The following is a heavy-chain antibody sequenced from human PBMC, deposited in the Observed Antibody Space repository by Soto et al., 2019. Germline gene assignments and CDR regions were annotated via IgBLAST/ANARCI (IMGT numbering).Heavy chain of an antibody. Sequence: GGSLRLSCEASGFIFSSYAITWVRQAPGKGLEWVSTISGTGVNTYYADSVKGRFTVSRDNSKNTVWLQMNSLRAADSSVYYCAKDSVHNLYRTSSLEDCFGPWGQGTLVTVSS. D-gene: IGHD6-6*01. J-gene: IGHJ5*02. V-gene: IGHV3-23*01. CDR1: GFIFSSYA. CDR2: ISGTGVNT. CDR3: AKDSVHNLYRTSSLEDCFGP.